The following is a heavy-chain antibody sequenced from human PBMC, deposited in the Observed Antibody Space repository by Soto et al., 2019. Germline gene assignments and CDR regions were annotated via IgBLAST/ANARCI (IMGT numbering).Heavy chain of an antibody. CDR1: GFTFSSYA. CDR2: ISGSGGST. CDR3: AKGRRRSGRWYRESGYFQH. V-gene: IGHV3-23*01. Sequence: EVQLLESGGGLVQPGGSLRLSCAASGFTFSSYAMSWVRQAPGKGLEWVSAISGSGGSTYYADSVKGRFTISRDNSKNALYRQVNGLRAEETAVYYWAKGRRRSGRWYRESGYFQHWGQGTLVTVSS. J-gene: IGHJ1*01. D-gene: IGHD6-13*01.